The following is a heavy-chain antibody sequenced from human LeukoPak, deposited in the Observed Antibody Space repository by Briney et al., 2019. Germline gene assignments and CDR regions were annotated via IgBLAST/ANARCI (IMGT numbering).Heavy chain of an antibody. Sequence: ASVKVSCKASGYTFTSYYMHWVRQAPGQGLEWMGIINPSGGSTSYAQKFQGRVTMTRDMSTSTVYMELSRLRSDDTAVYYCARAKGCSSTSCHNWFDPWGQGTLVTVSS. J-gene: IGHJ5*02. CDR2: INPSGGST. CDR3: ARAKGCSSTSCHNWFDP. D-gene: IGHD2-2*01. CDR1: GYTFTSYY. V-gene: IGHV1-46*01.